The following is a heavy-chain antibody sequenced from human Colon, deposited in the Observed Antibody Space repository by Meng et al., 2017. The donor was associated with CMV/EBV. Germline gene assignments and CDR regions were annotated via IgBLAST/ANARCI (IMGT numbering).Heavy chain of an antibody. J-gene: IGHJ4*02. CDR1: GDSVSSGNYY. CDR3: AKGDMVRGLIDY. V-gene: IGHV4-61*01. CDR2: RFVRGSP. D-gene: IGHD3-10*01. Sequence: GSLRLSCTVSGDSVSSGNYYWSWIRQSLGKRLEFLGYRFVRGSPNYNPSLRGRVSISVDSSKNQVSLELTSVTAADTAVYYCAKGDMVRGLIDYWGQGTLVTVSS.